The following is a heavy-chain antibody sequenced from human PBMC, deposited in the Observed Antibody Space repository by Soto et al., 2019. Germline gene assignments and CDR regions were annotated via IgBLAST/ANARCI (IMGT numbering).Heavy chain of an antibody. V-gene: IGHV1-69*06. CDR1: GGTFSSYA. CDR3: ARGSGTTIFGVVIISWFDP. J-gene: IGHJ5*02. Sequence: QVQLVQSGAEVKKPGSSVKVSCKASGGTFSSYAISWVRQAPGQGLEWMGGIIPIFGTANYAQKFQGRVTITADKSTSTAYMKLSSLRSEDTAVYYCARGSGTTIFGVVIISWFDPWGQGTLVTVSS. CDR2: IIPIFGTA. D-gene: IGHD3-3*01.